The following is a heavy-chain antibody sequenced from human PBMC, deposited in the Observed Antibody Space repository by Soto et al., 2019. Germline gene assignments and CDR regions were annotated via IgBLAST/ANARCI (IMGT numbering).Heavy chain of an antibody. CDR3: ARDLRAAGRPGMDV. V-gene: IGHV1-69*01. Sequence: QVQLVQSGAEVKKPGSSVKVSCKASGGSFSSYAISWVRQAPGQGLQRMGGIIPIVGTGTYAQNFQGRVTITAGESTSTAYMELSSRRSEDTAMYYCARDLRAAGRPGMDVWGQGTTVTVSS. J-gene: IGHJ6*02. CDR1: GGSFSSYA. CDR2: IIPIVGTG. D-gene: IGHD6-13*01.